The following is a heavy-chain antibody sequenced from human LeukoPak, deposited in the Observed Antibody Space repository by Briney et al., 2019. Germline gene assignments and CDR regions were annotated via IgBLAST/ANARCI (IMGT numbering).Heavy chain of an antibody. CDR3: ARRGAGFFDY. D-gene: IGHD1-26*01. V-gene: IGHV4-59*08. CDR2: IYYTGST. CDR1: NGSLSRYY. Sequence: PSETLSLTCNVSNGSLSRYYWSWIRQPPGKRLEWIGYIYYTGSTNYNPSLKSRVTISVDMSKNQFSLRLTSVTAADTAVYYCARRGAGFFDYWGQGTLVTVSS. J-gene: IGHJ4*02.